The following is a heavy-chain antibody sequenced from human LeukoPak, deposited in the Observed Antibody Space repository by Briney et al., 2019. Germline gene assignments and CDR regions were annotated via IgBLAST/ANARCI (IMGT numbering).Heavy chain of an antibody. CDR2: INHSGST. D-gene: IGHD6-6*01. V-gene: IGHV4-34*01. CDR3: ARVAARDRVFDY. J-gene: IGHJ4*02. Sequence: PSETLSLTCAVYGGSFSGYYWSWIRQPPGKGLEWIGEINHSGSTNYNPSLKSRVTISVDTSKNQFSLKLSSVPAADTAVYYCARVAARDRVFDYWGQGTLVTVSS. CDR1: GGSFSGYY.